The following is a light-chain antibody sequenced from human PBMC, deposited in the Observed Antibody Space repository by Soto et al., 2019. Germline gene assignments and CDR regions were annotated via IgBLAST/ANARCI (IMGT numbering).Light chain of an antibody. CDR2: TAS. V-gene: IGKV1-39*01. Sequence: DIQMTQSPSSPSASVGDSVTITCRASQNINIYLSWSQQKPGKAPKLLIYTASNLQSGVPSRFSGSGSGTDFTLTISSLQPEDFATYYCQQTYTTPVTFGQGTKVEVK. CDR1: QNINIY. J-gene: IGKJ1*01. CDR3: QQTYTTPVT.